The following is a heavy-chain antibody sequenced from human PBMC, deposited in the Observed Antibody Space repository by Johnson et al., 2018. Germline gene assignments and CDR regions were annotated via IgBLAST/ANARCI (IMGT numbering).Heavy chain of an antibody. CDR1: GGSFSGYY. Sequence: QVQLQQWGAGLLKPSETLSLTCAVYGGSFSGYYWSWIRQPPGKGLEWIGEINHSGSTNYNPSLKSRVTISVATSKNHFSLRLSSLTAADTAVYYGARGPEGSGYSHAFDIWGQGTMVTVSS. V-gene: IGHV4-34*01. J-gene: IGHJ3*02. D-gene: IGHD3-22*01. CDR3: ARGPEGSGYSHAFDI. CDR2: INHSGST.